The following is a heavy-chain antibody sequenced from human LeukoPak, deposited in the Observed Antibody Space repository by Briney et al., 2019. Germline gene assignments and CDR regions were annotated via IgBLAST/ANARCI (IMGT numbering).Heavy chain of an antibody. CDR2: IGATNRTI. D-gene: IGHD1-14*01. CDR1: GFTFSLHP. J-gene: IGHJ6*02. CDR3: ERDSRTAYGMDV. V-gene: IGHV3-48*01. Sequence: PGGSLRLSCAASGFTFSLHPMNWVRQAPGKGLEWVSYIGATNRTIYYADSVKGRFTISRDNAKNSLYLQMNSLRADDTAVYYCERDSRTAYGMDVWGQGTTVTVSS.